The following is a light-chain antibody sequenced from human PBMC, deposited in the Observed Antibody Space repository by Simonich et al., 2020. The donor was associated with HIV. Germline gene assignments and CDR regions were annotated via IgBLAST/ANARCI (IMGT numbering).Light chain of an antibody. CDR3: SSYKSSSTWV. J-gene: IGLJ3*02. CDR1: SSDVGGYNY. CDR2: DVS. Sequence: QSALTQPASVSGSPGQSITISCTGTSSDVGGYNYVSWYQQHPGKAPKLMIYDVSNRPSGVSNRFSGSKSGNMASLTISGLQAEDEADYYCSSYKSSSTWVFGGGTKLTVL. V-gene: IGLV2-14*03.